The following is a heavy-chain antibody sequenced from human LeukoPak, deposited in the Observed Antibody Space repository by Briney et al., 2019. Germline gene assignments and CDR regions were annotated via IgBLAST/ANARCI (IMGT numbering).Heavy chain of an antibody. D-gene: IGHD2-15*01. V-gene: IGHV3-30*03. CDR2: ISYDGSNK. CDR1: GFTFSSYG. Sequence: GGSLRLSCAASGFTFSSYGMHWVRQAPGKGLEWVAVISYDGSNKYYADSVKGRFTISRDNARNTLYLQMNSLRAEDTAVYCCARGGPIYCSGDSCYPGDYWGQGTLVTVSS. J-gene: IGHJ4*02. CDR3: ARGGPIYCSGDSCYPGDY.